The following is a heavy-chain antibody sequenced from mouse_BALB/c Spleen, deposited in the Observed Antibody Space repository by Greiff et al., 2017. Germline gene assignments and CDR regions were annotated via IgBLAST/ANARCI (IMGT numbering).Heavy chain of an antibody. CDR2: ISSGGST. Sequence: DVKLVESGGGLVKPGGSLKLSCAASGFTFSSYAMSWVRQTPEKRLEWVASISSGGSTYYPDSVKGRFTSSRDNARNILYLQMSSLRSEDTAMYYCARGMLYFDYWGQGTTLTVSS. CDR3: ARGMLYFDY. CDR1: GFTFSSYA. V-gene: IGHV5-6-5*01. J-gene: IGHJ2*01.